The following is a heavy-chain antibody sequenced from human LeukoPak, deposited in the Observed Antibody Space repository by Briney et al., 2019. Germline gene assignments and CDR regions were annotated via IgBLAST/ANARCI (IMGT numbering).Heavy chain of an antibody. CDR1: GGTFSSYA. D-gene: IGHD5-18*01. Sequence: SVKVSCKASGGTFSSYAIRWVRQAPGQGLEWMGMIIPILGIANYAQKFQGRVTITADKSTSTVYMELSSLRSEDTVVYYCANNRLGYRYGYGRAFDIWGQGTMVTVSS. J-gene: IGHJ3*02. V-gene: IGHV1-69*04. CDR2: IIPILGIA. CDR3: ANNRLGYRYGYGRAFDI.